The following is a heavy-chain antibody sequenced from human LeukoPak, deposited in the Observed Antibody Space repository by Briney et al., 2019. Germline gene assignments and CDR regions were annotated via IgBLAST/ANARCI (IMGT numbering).Heavy chain of an antibody. CDR1: GGSISSSSYY. Sequence: PSETLSLTCTVSGGSISSSSYYWGWIRQPPGKGLEWIGSIYYSGSTYYNPSLKSRVTMSVDTSKNQFSLKLSSVTAADTAVYYCARIGDSDYWGQGSLVTVSS. CDR3: ARIGDSDY. J-gene: IGHJ4*02. V-gene: IGHV4-39*01. D-gene: IGHD2-15*01. CDR2: IYYSGST.